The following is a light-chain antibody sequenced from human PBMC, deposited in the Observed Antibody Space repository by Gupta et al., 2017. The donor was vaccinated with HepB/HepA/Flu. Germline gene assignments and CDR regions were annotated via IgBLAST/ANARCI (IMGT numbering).Light chain of an antibody. J-gene: IGLJ2*01. V-gene: IGLV1-44*01. Sequence: QSVLTQPPSASGTPGQRVTISCSGSSFNIGSNTVHWYQHLPGTAPKIVIYNNDQRPSGVPDRFSGSKSGSSASLASSGLQADDESYYHCAAGDDILDGEVFGGGTKVTVL. CDR3: AAGDDILDGEV. CDR2: NND. CDR1: SFNIGSNT.